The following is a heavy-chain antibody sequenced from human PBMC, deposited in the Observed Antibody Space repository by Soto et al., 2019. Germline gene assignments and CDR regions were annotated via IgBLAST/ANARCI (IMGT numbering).Heavy chain of an antibody. D-gene: IGHD3-10*01. V-gene: IGHV3-23*01. CDR2: ISGGGDTT. J-gene: IGHJ4*02. Sequence: EVQLLESGGGLVQPGGSLRLSCAASGFTFNNYAMTWVRQAPGKGLEWVSAISGGGDTTSYADSVKGRFTVSRDGSKNTLYLQRSSLRAADTALYYCAKGRGGSGSLTPRVEFCGQGTLVTVSS. CDR3: AKGRGGSGSLTPRVEF. CDR1: GFTFNNYA.